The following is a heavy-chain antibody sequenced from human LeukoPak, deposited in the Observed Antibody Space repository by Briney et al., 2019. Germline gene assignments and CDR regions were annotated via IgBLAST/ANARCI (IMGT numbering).Heavy chain of an antibody. CDR2: IVVGSGNT. J-gene: IGHJ4*02. D-gene: IGHD5-12*01. CDR3: AAGGLGYSGYGVFDY. CDR1: GFTFTSSA. V-gene: IGHV1-58*02. Sequence: ASVKVSCKASGFTFTSSAMQWVRQARGQRLEWIGWIVVGSGNTNYAQKFQERVTITRDMSTSTAYMELSSLRSEDTAVYYRAAGGLGYSGYGVFDYWGQGTLVTVSS.